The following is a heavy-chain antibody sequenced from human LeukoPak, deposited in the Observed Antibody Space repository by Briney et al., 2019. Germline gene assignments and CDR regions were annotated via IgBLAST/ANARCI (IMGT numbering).Heavy chain of an antibody. CDR3: AKGGQKYDILTGYYFDY. Sequence: GGSLRLSCAASGFTFSSYGMHWVRQAPGKGLEWVAFIRYDGSNKYYADSVKGRFTISRDNSKNTLYLQMNSLRAEYTAVYYCAKGGQKYDILTGYYFDYWGQGTLVTVSS. J-gene: IGHJ4*02. D-gene: IGHD3-9*01. CDR2: IRYDGSNK. V-gene: IGHV3-30*02. CDR1: GFTFSSYG.